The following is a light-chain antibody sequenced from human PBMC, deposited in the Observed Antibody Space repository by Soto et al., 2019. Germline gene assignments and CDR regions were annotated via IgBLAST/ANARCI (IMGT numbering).Light chain of an antibody. CDR1: QTISSW. V-gene: IGKV1-5*03. J-gene: IGKJ1*01. CDR2: KAS. CDR3: QHYNSYSEA. Sequence: DIQMTQSPSSLSASVGDRVTIPCRASQTISSWLAWYQQKQGKAPKLLIYKASTLKSGVPSRFSGSLYGTEFTLTISSLQPDDFATYYCQHYNSYSEAFGQGTKVDIK.